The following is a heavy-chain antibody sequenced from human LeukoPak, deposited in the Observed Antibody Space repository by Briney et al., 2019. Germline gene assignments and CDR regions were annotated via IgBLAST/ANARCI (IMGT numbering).Heavy chain of an antibody. CDR1: GLTFSTYS. Sequence: GGSLRLSCGASGLTFSTYSMNWGRQAPGKGLEWASSISSDGGTRYYADSVKGRFTISRDNAKNSLYLQMNSLRAEDTAVYYCARAAQPGFDPWGQGTLVTVSS. CDR2: ISSDGGTR. V-gene: IGHV3-48*01. D-gene: IGHD2-15*01. CDR3: ARAAQPGFDP. J-gene: IGHJ5*02.